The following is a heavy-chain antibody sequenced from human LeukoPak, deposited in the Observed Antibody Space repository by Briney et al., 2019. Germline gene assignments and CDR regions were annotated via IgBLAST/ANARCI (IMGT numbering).Heavy chain of an antibody. CDR1: GFTFSSYG. D-gene: IGHD4/OR15-4a*01. Sequence: SGGSLRLSCAASGFTFSSYGMHWVRQAPGKGLEWVAVISYDGSNKYYADSVKGQFTISRDNSKNTLYLQMNSLRAEDTAVYYCAKPVPGEGWTMDYWGQGTLVTVSS. CDR3: AKPVPGEGWTMDY. J-gene: IGHJ4*02. V-gene: IGHV3-30*18. CDR2: ISYDGSNK.